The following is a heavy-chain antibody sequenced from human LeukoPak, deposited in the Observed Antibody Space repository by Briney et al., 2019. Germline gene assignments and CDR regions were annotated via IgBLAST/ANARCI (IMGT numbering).Heavy chain of an antibody. Sequence: GRSLRLSCTASGYNFGDYTMTWVRQAPGRGLEWAGFIRSKPYGETTEYAASVEGRFTISRDDSKSIALLQMTSLTTEDTAVYYCSRADGSGNYYAYYYYGMDVWGQGTTVTVSS. CDR3: SRADGSGNYYAYYYYGMDV. D-gene: IGHD3-10*01. CDR1: GYNFGDYT. J-gene: IGHJ6*02. V-gene: IGHV3-49*04. CDR2: IRSKPYGETT.